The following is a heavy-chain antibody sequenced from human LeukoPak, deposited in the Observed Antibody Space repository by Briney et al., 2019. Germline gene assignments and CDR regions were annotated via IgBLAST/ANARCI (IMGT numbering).Heavy chain of an antibody. Sequence: FQGRVTITRDTSASTAYMELSSLRSEDTAVYYCARRGIAAAPLNFDYWGQGTLVTVPS. J-gene: IGHJ4*02. CDR3: ARRGIAAAPLNFDY. D-gene: IGHD6-13*01. V-gene: IGHV1-3*01.